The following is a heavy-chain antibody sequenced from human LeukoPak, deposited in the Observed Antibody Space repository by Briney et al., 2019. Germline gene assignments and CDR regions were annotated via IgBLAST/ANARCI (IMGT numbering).Heavy chain of an antibody. D-gene: IGHD6-19*01. CDR1: GFTFSSYA. CDR2: ISYDGSNK. J-gene: IGHJ4*02. Sequence: GGSLRLSCAASGFTFSSYAMHWVRQAPGKGLEWVAVISYDGSNKYYADSVKGRFTISRDNSKNTLYLQMNSLRAEDTAVYYCARLSSGWYDYWGQGTLVTVSS. V-gene: IGHV3-30-3*01. CDR3: ARLSSGWYDY.